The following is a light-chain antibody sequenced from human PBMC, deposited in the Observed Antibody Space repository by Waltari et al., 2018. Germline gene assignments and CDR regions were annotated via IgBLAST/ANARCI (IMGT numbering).Light chain of an antibody. CDR1: SSKIGNNG. V-gene: IGLV1-44*01. CDR3: TSWDESLNGWV. J-gene: IGLJ3*02. CDR2: TCK. Sequence: QSVLIQPPSASGTPGQRVTISCSGSSSKIGNNGVNWYQQVPGTAPKLLIYTCKERPAGVPDRFAGSKSGTSASLAMNGLQSEDEADYYCTSWDESLNGWVIGGGTKLTVL.